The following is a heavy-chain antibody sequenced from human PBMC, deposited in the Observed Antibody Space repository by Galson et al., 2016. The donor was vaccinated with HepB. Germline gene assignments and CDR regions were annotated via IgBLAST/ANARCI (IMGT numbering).Heavy chain of an antibody. CDR1: GFIFGDYA. V-gene: IGHV3-49*03. CDR3: SDGGGIAAAARGLNH. Sequence: SLRLSCATSGFIFGDYAMSWFRQAPGKGLEWVGFIKSEAYGGTTEYAASVKGRFTTSRDDSKSIAYLQMNSLKIEDTAVYYCSDGGGIAAAARGLNHWGQGTLVTVSS. CDR2: IKSEAYGGTT. D-gene: IGHD6-13*01. J-gene: IGHJ5*02.